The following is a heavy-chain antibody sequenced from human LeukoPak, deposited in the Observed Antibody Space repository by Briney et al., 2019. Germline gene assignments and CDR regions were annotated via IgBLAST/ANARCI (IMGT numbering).Heavy chain of an antibody. CDR3: AHYDFWSGYSFGT. Sequence: PGGSLRLSCAASGFTFTRVWMRWVRQAPGKGLEWVANIKKDGSDKYYADSVKGRYTISRENAKNSLYLQMNSLGVEDTAVYYCAHYDFWSGYSFGTWGQGTLVTVSS. CDR1: GFTFTRVW. J-gene: IGHJ5*02. D-gene: IGHD3-3*01. CDR2: IKKDGSDK. V-gene: IGHV3-7*01.